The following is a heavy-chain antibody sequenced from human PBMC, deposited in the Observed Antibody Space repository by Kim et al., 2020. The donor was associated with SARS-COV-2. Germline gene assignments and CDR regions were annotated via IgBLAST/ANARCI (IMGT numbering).Heavy chain of an antibody. CDR3: ARDLRVVVPAAIPYYYYYGMDV. CDR2: ISSSSSYI. J-gene: IGHJ6*02. Sequence: GGSLRLSCAASGFTFSSYSMNWVRQAPGKGLEWVSSISSSSSYIYYADSVKGRFTISRDNAKNSLYLQMNSLRAEDTAVYYCARDLRVVVPAAIPYYYYYGMDVWGQGTTVTVSS. CDR1: GFTFSSYS. V-gene: IGHV3-21*01. D-gene: IGHD2-2*01.